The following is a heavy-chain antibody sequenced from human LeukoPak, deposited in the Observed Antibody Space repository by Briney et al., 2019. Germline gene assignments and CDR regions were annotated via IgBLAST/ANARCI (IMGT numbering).Heavy chain of an antibody. D-gene: IGHD3-10*01. Sequence: PGRSLRLSCAASGFTFSSYAMHWVRQAPGKGLEWVAVISYDGSNKYYADSVKGRFTISRDNSKNTLYLQMNSLRAEDTAVYYCARGGGYYLNYWGQGTLVTVSS. CDR2: ISYDGSNK. J-gene: IGHJ4*02. CDR3: ARGGGYYLNY. CDR1: GFTFSSYA. V-gene: IGHV3-30-3*01.